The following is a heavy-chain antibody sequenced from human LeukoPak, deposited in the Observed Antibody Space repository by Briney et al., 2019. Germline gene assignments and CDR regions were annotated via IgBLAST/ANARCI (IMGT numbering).Heavy chain of an antibody. CDR2: IYYSGST. D-gene: IGHD3-3*01. J-gene: IGHJ3*02. V-gene: IGHV4-59*08. CDR3: ARLFSDAFDI. CDR1: GGSISSYC. Sequence: SETLSLTCTVSGGSISSYCWSWIRQPPGKGLEWIGYIYYSGSTNYNPSLKSRVTISVDTSKNQFSLKLSSVTAADTAVYYCARLFSDAFDIWGQGTMVTVSS.